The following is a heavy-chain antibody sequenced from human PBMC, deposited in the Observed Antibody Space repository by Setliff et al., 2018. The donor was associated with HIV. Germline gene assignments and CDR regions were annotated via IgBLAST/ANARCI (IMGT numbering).Heavy chain of an antibody. Sequence: SETLSLTCSVSGDSISDTTYYWGWIRQPPGKGLEWIGNIYHSGSTLYKPSLKSRVTMSVDTSKNQFSLKLNSVTAADTAVYHCARLSSYRSSSYYFDYWGQGALSPSPQ. CDR1: GDSISDTTYY. J-gene: IGHJ4*02. CDR3: ARLSSYRSSSYYFDY. V-gene: IGHV4-39*01. CDR2: IYHSGST. D-gene: IGHD6-6*01.